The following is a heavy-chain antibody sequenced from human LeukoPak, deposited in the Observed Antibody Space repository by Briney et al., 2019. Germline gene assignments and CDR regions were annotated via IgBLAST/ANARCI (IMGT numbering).Heavy chain of an antibody. CDR3: VRGQATSWGLDF. D-gene: IGHD3-16*01. Sequence: GGSPRLSCAASGFAFSSNWMHWVRQAPGKGLVWVSHINTDARTTAYADFVKGRFTISRDNAKNTLYLQMNSLRAEDTALYYCVRGQATSWGLDFWGQGTLVTVSS. V-gene: IGHV3-74*01. CDR1: GFAFSSNW. CDR2: INTDARTT. J-gene: IGHJ4*02.